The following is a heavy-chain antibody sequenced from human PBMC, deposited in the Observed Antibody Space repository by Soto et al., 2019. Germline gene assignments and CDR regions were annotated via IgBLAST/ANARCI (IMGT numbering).Heavy chain of an antibody. CDR2: IYHSGST. V-gene: IGHV4-30-2*01. J-gene: IGHJ4*02. CDR1: GGSNSSGGYS. CDR3: ARAGGLGAVAADY. Sequence: QLQLQESGSGLVKPSQTLSLTCAVSGGSNSSGGYSWSWIRQPPGKGLEWIGYIYHSGSTYYNPSLKSRVTLSVDRSKNQFALKLSSVTAADTAVYYCARAGGLGAVAADYWGQGTLVTVSS. D-gene: IGHD6-19*01.